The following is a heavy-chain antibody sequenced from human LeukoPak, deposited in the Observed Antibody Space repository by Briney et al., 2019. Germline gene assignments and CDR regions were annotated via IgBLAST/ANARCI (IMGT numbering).Heavy chain of an antibody. J-gene: IGHJ4*02. Sequence: GGSLRLPCAASGFTFSTYWMSWVRQAPGKGLEWVAHIKQDGSEKYYVDSVKGRFTISRDNAKNSLYLQMNSLRAEDTAVYYCARGGFGYVYFDYWGQGTLVTVSS. CDR1: GFTFSTYW. CDR3: ARGGFGYVYFDY. D-gene: IGHD3-16*01. V-gene: IGHV3-7*01. CDR2: IKQDGSEK.